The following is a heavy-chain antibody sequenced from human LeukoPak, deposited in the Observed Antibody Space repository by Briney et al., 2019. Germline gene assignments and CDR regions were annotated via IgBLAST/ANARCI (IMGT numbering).Heavy chain of an antibody. CDR1: GFTFSSYA. J-gene: IGHJ4*02. CDR3: AKADGRFGELPYFDY. V-gene: IGHV3-23*01. Sequence: GGSLRLSCAASGFTFSSYAMSWDRQAPGKGLEWVSAISGSGGSTYYADSVKGRFTISRDNSKNTLYLQMNSLRAEDTAVYYCAKADGRFGELPYFDYWGQGTLVTVSS. D-gene: IGHD3-10*01. CDR2: ISGSGGST.